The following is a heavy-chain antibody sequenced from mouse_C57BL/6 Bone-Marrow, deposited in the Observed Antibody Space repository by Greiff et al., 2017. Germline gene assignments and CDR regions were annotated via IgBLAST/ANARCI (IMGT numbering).Heavy chain of an antibody. Sequence: LVESGAELVRPGTSVKMSCKASGYTFTNYWIGWAKQRPGHGLEWIGDIYPGGGYTNYNEKFKGKATLTADKSSSTAYMQFSSLTSEDSAIYYCARWGGYWYFDVWGTGTTVTVSS. V-gene: IGHV1-63*01. J-gene: IGHJ1*03. CDR2: IYPGGGYT. CDR3: ARWGGYWYFDV. CDR1: GYTFTNYW.